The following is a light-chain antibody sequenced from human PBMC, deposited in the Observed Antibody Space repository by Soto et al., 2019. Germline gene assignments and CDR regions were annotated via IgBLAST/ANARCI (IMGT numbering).Light chain of an antibody. Sequence: QSALTQPASVSGSPGQSITISCTGTSSDIGDYNYVSWYQQYPGKVPKLVIYDVSHRPSGVSNRFSGSKSGNTASLTISGLQAEDEDDSYCSSSTTTTSLVVFGGGTKLTVL. CDR2: DVS. CDR1: SSDIGDYNY. CDR3: SSSTTTTSLVV. J-gene: IGLJ3*02. V-gene: IGLV2-14*01.